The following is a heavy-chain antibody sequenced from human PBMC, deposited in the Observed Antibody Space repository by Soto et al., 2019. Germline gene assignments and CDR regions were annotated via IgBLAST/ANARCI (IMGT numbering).Heavy chain of an antibody. V-gene: IGHV3-53*01. J-gene: IGHJ6*02. CDR1: GFSVSSNY. Sequence: PGGSLRLSCAASGFSVSSNYMSWVRQAPGEGLEWVAIIYINGSTDYADSVQGRFSVSRDIYKNTLFLQINNPRAEDTAVYFCSGDPSGYDEGDWYHGVDVWGQGTTVTVSS. CDR2: IYINGST. CDR3: SGDPSGYDEGDWYHGVDV. D-gene: IGHD5-12*01.